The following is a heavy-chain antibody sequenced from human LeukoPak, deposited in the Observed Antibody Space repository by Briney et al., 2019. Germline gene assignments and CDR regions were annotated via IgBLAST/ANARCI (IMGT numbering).Heavy chain of an antibody. Sequence: GGSLRLSCAASGFTFSGYAMSWVRQAPGKGLEWVSVIYSGGSTYYADSVKGRFTISRDNSKNTLYLQMNSLRAEDTAVYYCARENGYSYGDAFDIWGQGTMVTVSS. J-gene: IGHJ3*02. V-gene: IGHV3-53*01. CDR3: ARENGYSYGDAFDI. CDR2: IYSGGST. CDR1: GFTFSGYA. D-gene: IGHD5-18*01.